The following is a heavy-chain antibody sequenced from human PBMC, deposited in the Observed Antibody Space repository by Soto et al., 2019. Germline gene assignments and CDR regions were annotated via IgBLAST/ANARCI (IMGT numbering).Heavy chain of an antibody. CDR1: GFTFFTHA. CDR2: ISYDGGSE. D-gene: IGHD3-10*01. Sequence: GGSLRLSCEASGFTFFTHAMHWVRQAPGKGLEWVAVISYDGGSEYYADSVRGRFSVSRDNSKNTLYLQINNLRREDTALYYCAKKVNSGPGSQYFDYRGQGTLVTVSS. CDR3: AKKVNSGPGSQYFDY. V-gene: IGHV3-30-3*02. J-gene: IGHJ4*02.